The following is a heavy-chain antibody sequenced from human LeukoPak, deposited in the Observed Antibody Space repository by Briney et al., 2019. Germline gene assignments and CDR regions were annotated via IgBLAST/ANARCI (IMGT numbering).Heavy chain of an antibody. J-gene: IGHJ4*02. Sequence: PSETLSLTCAVYGGSFSGYYWSWIRQPPGKGLEWIGEINHSGSTNYNPSLKSRVTISVDTSKNQFSLKLSSVTAADTAVYYCARARQTKTDYGDYRWGFDYWGQGTLVTVSS. CDR1: GGSFSGYY. CDR3: ARARQTKTDYGDYRWGFDY. V-gene: IGHV4-34*01. CDR2: INHSGST. D-gene: IGHD4-17*01.